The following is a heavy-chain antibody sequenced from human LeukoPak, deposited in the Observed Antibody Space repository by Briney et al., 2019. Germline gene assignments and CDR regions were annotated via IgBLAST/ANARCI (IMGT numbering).Heavy chain of an antibody. CDR3: AKAELGVDTFFDY. D-gene: IGHD3-3*01. CDR1: GFTFSDYA. CDR2: LSGSGAGT. Sequence: GSLRLSCAASGFTFSDYALGWVRQAPGRGLEWVATLSGSGAGTYYSDSVQGRFTISRDNSKRTLFLQMNSLRAEDTAFYYCAKAELGVDTFFDYWGQGTLVTVSS. J-gene: IGHJ4*02. V-gene: IGHV3-23*01.